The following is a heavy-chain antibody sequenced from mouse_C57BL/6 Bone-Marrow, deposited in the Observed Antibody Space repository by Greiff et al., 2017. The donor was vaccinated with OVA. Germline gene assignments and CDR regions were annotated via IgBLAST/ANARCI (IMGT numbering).Heavy chain of an antibody. Sequence: VQLQQSGPELVKPGASVKISCKASGYTFTDYYINWVKQRPGQGLEWIGWIFPGSGSTYYNEKFKGKAALTVDKSSSTAYMVLSSLTSEDSAVYFCARTAQAPFAYWGQGTLVTVSA. CDR3: ARTAQAPFAY. D-gene: IGHD3-2*02. V-gene: IGHV1-75*01. CDR2: IFPGSGST. J-gene: IGHJ3*01. CDR1: GYTFTDYY.